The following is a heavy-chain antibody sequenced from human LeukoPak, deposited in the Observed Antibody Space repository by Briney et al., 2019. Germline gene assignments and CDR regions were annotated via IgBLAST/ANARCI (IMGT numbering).Heavy chain of an antibody. J-gene: IGHJ4*02. CDR2: IYYSGTT. CDR1: GGSISSYY. CDR3: ARHVSAAGATFAY. Sequence: SETLSLTCTVSGGSISSYYWSWIRQPPGKGLEWIGYIYYSGTTSYNPSLTSRVTMSVDTSKNQFSLKLTSVPAADTAVYYCARHVSAAGATFAYGGQGTLVTVSP. D-gene: IGHD6-13*01. V-gene: IGHV4-59*08.